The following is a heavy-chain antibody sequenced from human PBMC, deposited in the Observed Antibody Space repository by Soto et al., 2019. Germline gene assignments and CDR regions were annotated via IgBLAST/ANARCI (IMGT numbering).Heavy chain of an antibody. J-gene: IGHJ3*02. V-gene: IGHV3-48*01. CDR1: GFIFRSYA. Sequence: ELQLVESGGGLVQPGGSLRVSCAASGFIFRSYAFNWIRQAPGKGLEWVSYISVGSGSIFYADSVKGRFTISRDDGKNSLYLQMNTLRGEDTAVYYCVSGDRWAFDIWGQGTMVTVSS. CDR3: VSGDRWAFDI. CDR2: ISVGSGSI. D-gene: IGHD2-21*01.